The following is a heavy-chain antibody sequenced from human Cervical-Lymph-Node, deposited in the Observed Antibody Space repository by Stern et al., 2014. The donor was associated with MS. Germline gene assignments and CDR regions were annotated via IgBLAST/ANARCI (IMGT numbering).Heavy chain of an antibody. CDR2: INDSGRS. D-gene: IGHD6-6*01. CDR3: SRGGHSSSSPRFDT. V-gene: IGHV4-34*01. J-gene: IGHJ5*02. CDR1: GGSFSGYY. Sequence: QVQLQQWGAGLLKPSETLSLTCGVYGGSFSGYYWSWIRQPPGKGLEWIGEINDSGRSNYNPSLKSRITLSADTSKSQFSLNLTSVTAADTAMYYCSRGGHSSSSPRFDTWGQGLLVTVSS.